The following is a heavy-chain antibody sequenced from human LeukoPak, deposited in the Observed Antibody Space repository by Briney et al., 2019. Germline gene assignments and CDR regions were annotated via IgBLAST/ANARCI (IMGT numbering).Heavy chain of an antibody. D-gene: IGHD4-17*01. CDR3: ARDQYGDYVFDY. J-gene: IGHJ4*02. V-gene: IGHV3-21*01. CDR2: IRSSSSYT. Sequence: GGTLRLSCVVSGFTFSSYSMNWVRQAPGKGLEWVSSIRSSSSYTYYADSVKGRFIISRDNAKNSLHLQMNSLRAEDTAVYYCARDQYGDYVFDYWGQGTLVTVSS. CDR1: GFTFSSYS.